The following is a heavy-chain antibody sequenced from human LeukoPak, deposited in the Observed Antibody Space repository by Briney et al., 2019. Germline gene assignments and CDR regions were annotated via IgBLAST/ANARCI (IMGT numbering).Heavy chain of an antibody. CDR1: GDSISSSNW. D-gene: IGHD3-22*01. J-gene: IGHJ4*02. Sequence: SETLSLTCAVSGDSISSSNWWSWVRQPPGQGLEWIGEIFHSGATNYNPSLKSRVTILVDKSKNQFSLKLSSVTAADTAVYYCAKDRAYDSSGYYRLGYWGQGTLVTVSS. CDR2: IFHSGAT. CDR3: AKDRAYDSSGYYRLGY. V-gene: IGHV4-4*02.